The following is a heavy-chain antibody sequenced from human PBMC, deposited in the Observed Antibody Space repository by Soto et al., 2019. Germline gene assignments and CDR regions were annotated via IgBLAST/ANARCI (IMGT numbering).Heavy chain of an antibody. V-gene: IGHV3-30*03. CDR3: ARRSGGPFDP. D-gene: IGHD2-15*01. Sequence: VVSMRLSCAASGFTFSSYGMHWVRQAPGKGLEWVAVISYDGSNKYYADSVKGRFTISRDNSKNTLYLQMNSLRAEDTAVYYCARRSGGPFDPWGQGTLVTVSS. CDR2: ISYDGSNK. J-gene: IGHJ5*02. CDR1: GFTFSSYG.